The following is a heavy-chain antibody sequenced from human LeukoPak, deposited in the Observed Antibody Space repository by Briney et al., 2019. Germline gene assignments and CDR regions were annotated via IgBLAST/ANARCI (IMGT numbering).Heavy chain of an antibody. CDR1: GGTFSSYA. V-gene: IGHV1-69*05. CDR2: IIPIFGTA. Sequence: GASVKVSCKASGGTFSSYAISWVRQAPGQGLEWMGRIIPIFGTANYAQKFQGRVTITTDESTSTAYMELSSLRSGDTAVYYCARSEVRGYSYGPRYNWFDPWGQGTLVTVSS. J-gene: IGHJ5*02. D-gene: IGHD5-18*01. CDR3: ARSEVRGYSYGPRYNWFDP.